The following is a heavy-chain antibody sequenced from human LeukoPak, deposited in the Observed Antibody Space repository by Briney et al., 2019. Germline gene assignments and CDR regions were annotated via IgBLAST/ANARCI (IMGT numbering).Heavy chain of an antibody. CDR3: ARRGGYSYGTQEFDP. Sequence: GRSLRLSCAASGFTFSSYGMHWVRQAPGKGLEWVAVISYDGSNKYYADSVKGRFTISRDNSKDTLYLQMNSLRAEDTAVYYCARRGGYSYGTQEFDPWGQGTLVTVSS. V-gene: IGHV3-30*03. D-gene: IGHD5-18*01. CDR1: GFTFSSYG. J-gene: IGHJ5*02. CDR2: ISYDGSNK.